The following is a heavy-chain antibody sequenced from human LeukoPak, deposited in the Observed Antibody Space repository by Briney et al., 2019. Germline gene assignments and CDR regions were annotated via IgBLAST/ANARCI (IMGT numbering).Heavy chain of an antibody. CDR2: SYYSGST. V-gene: IGHV4-59*08. CDR1: GGSISSYY. J-gene: IGHJ6*03. D-gene: IGHD3-9*01. CDR3: AGALRYFDWSTQNPIGLYYYYMDV. Sequence: SETLSLTCTVSGGSISSYYWSWIRQPPGKGLGWIGYSYYSGSTNYNPPLKSRVTISVDTSKSQFSLKLSSVTAADTAVYYCAGALRYFDWSTQNPIGLYYYYMDVWGKGTTVAVSS.